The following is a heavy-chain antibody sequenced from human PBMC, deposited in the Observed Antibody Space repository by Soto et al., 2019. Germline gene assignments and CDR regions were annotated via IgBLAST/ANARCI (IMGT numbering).Heavy chain of an antibody. CDR1: GGSVSSGSYY. Sequence: LSLTCTVSGGSVSSGSYYWSWIRQPPGKGLEWIGYIYYSGSTNYNPSLKSRVTISVDTSKNQFSLKLSSVTAADTAVYYCARDIVVVPVPEDYYYYGMDVCGQGTTVTVSS. V-gene: IGHV4-61*01. CDR3: ARDIVVVPVPEDYYYYGMDV. CDR2: IYYSGST. D-gene: IGHD2-2*01. J-gene: IGHJ6*02.